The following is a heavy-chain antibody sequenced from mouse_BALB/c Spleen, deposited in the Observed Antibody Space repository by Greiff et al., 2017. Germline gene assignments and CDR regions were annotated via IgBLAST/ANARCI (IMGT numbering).Heavy chain of an antibody. Sequence: QVQLKESGPGLVQPSQSLSITCTVSGFSLTSYGVHWVRQSPGKGLEWLGVIWSGGSTDYNAAFISRLSISKDNCKSQVFFKMNSLQANDTAIYYCARIPFITTATRYAMDYWGQGTSVTVSS. CDR3: ARIPFITTATRYAMDY. D-gene: IGHD1-2*01. J-gene: IGHJ4*01. V-gene: IGHV2-2*02. CDR2: IWSGGST. CDR1: GFSLTSYG.